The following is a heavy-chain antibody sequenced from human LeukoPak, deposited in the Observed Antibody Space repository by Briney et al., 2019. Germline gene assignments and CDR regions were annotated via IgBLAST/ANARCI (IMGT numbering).Heavy chain of an antibody. CDR2: INPNSGGT. J-gene: IGHJ6*03. Sequence: ASVKVSCKASRYTFTGYYMHWVRQAPGQGLEWMGRINPNSGGTNYAQKFQGRVTMTRDTSISTAYMELSRLRSDDTAVYYCARGDRHGPFCVFGSGYSPPRMDVGGKGPAVTVS. CDR3: ARGDRHGPFCVFGSGYSPPRMDV. V-gene: IGHV1-2*06. CDR1: RYTFTGYY. D-gene: IGHD3-3*01.